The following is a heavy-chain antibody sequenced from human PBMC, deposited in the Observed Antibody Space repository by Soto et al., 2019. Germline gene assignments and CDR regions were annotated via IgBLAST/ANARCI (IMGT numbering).Heavy chain of an antibody. CDR1: GGSISSYY. Sequence: SETLSLTCTVSGGSISSYYWSWIRQPPGKGLEWIGYIYYSGSTNYNPSLKSRVTISVDTSKNQFSLKLSSVTAADTAVYYCAREILGYSSSWWNGPHYYYYYGMDVWGQGTTVTVSS. CDR2: IYYSGST. CDR3: AREILGYSSSWWNGPHYYYYYGMDV. V-gene: IGHV4-59*01. D-gene: IGHD6-13*01. J-gene: IGHJ6*02.